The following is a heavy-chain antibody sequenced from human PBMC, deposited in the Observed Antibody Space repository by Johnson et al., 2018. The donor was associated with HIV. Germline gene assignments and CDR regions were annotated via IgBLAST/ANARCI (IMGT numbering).Heavy chain of an antibody. D-gene: IGHD3-16*01. CDR3: ARFGRGGSHAFDI. CDR1: GFTFSSYL. Sequence: EQLVESGGGLVQPGGSLRLSCAASGFTFSSYLMIWVRQAPVKGLEWVAYQKQDGSEKYYVDSVKGRLTISRDSAKNPLYMQMNRLRSEDTAVFYCARFGRGGSHAFDIWGQGTMVTVSS. CDR2: QKQDGSEK. J-gene: IGHJ3*02. V-gene: IGHV3-7*01.